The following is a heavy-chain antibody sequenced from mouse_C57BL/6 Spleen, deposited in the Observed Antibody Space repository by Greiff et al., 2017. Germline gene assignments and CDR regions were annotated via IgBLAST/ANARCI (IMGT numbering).Heavy chain of an antibody. CDR3: ARHEGYYGAMDY. CDR1: GFSFTSYG. D-gene: IGHD2-3*01. V-gene: IGHV2-6-1*01. CDR2: IWSDGST. Sequence: QVQLKESGPGLVAPSQRLSITCTVSGFSFTSYGVHWVRQPPGKGLEWLVVIWSDGSTTYNSALKSRLSISKDNSKSQVFLKMNSLQTDDTAMYYCARHEGYYGAMDYWGQGTSVTVSS. J-gene: IGHJ4*01.